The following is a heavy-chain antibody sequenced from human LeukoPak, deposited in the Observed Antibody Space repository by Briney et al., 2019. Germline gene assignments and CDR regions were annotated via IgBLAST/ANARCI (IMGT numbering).Heavy chain of an antibody. CDR1: GFTVSSNY. V-gene: IGHV3-66*02. D-gene: IGHD4-17*01. CDR2: IYSASST. J-gene: IGHJ3*02. CDR3: ARVYGSYYAFDI. Sequence: GGSLRLSCAASGFTVSSNYMSWVRQDPGKGLEWVSIIYSASSTYYADSVKGRFTISRYNSKNTLYLQMNSLRAEDTAVYYCARVYGSYYAFDIWGQGTLVTVSS.